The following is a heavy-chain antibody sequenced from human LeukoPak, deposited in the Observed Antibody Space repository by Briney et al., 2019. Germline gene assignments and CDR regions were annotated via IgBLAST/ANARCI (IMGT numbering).Heavy chain of an antibody. CDR1: GFTFSSYG. Sequence: GGSLRLSCAASGFTFSSYGMHWVRQAPGKGLEWVAFMRYDGSNKYYADSVKGRFTISRDNSKNTLYLQMNSLRAEDTAVYYCAKDAAYSSSWYRAYYYYYGMDVWGQGTTVTVSS. J-gene: IGHJ6*02. D-gene: IGHD6-13*01. CDR3: AKDAAYSSSWYRAYYYYYGMDV. CDR2: MRYDGSNK. V-gene: IGHV3-30*02.